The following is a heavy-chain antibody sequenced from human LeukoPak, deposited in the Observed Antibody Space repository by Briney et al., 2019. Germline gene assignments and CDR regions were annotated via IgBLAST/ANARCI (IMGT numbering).Heavy chain of an antibody. CDR2: VYYSGSGST. CDR1: GGSISNYY. D-gene: IGHD2-15*01. J-gene: IGHJ3*02. Sequence: SETLSLTCTVSGGSISNYYWSWIRQPPGKGLEWIGYVYYSGSGSTNYNPSLKSRVTISVDTSKNQLSLKVTTVTAADTAVYYCARVEGYLRAFDIWGQGTMVTVSS. CDR3: ARVEGYLRAFDI. V-gene: IGHV4-59*01.